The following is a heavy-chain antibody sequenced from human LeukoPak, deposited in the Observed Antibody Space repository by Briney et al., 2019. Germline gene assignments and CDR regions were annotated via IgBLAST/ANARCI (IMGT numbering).Heavy chain of an antibody. CDR3: ARDSGSGLYYYYGMVV. J-gene: IGHJ6*02. V-gene: IGHV3-30-3*01. CDR2: ISYDGSNK. CDR1: GFTFNSNA. Sequence: GGSLRLSCAASGFTFNSNAIHWVRQAPGKGLEWVAVISYDGSNKYYADSVKGRFTISRDNSKNTLYLQMNSLRTEDTAVYYCARDSGSGLYYYYGMVVWGQGTTVTVSS. D-gene: IGHD6-19*01.